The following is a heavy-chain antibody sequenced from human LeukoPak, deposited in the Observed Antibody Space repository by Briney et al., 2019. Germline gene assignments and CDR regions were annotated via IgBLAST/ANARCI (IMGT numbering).Heavy chain of an antibody. CDR3: ARHVKVRGVIKYYYYYMDV. V-gene: IGHV4-39*01. CDR2: IYYSGST. Sequence: KSSETLSLTCTVSGGSISSSSYYWGWIRQPPGKGLEWIGSIYYSGSTYYNPSLKSRVTISVDTSKNQFSLKLSSVTAADTAVYYCARHVKVRGVIKYYYYYMDVWGKGTTVTISS. CDR1: GGSISSSSYY. D-gene: IGHD3-10*01. J-gene: IGHJ6*03.